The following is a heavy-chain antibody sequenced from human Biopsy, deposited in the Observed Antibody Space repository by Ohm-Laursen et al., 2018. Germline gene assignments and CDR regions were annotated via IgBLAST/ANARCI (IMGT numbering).Heavy chain of an antibody. Sequence: GASVKVSCKASGDSFTSYAIGWVRQAPGQGLEWMGGIIPIPNVATYAQKFQGRITINADESTSTAYMELSSLTSDDTAVYFCARGEGSSWFDPWGHGTLVTVSS. D-gene: IGHD1-26*01. J-gene: IGHJ5*02. CDR3: ARGEGSSWFDP. V-gene: IGHV1-69*10. CDR1: GDSFTSYA. CDR2: IIPIPNVA.